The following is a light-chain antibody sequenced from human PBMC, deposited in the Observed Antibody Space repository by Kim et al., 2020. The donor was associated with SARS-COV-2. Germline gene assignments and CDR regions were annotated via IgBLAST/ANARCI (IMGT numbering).Light chain of an antibody. CDR3: QSYDSTLSGSTYV. CDR1: RYNMGAGND. V-gene: IGLV1-40*01. Sequence: VTSSCTGNRYNMGAGNDVQWYQQLPGKTPKLLIYGDINRPSGVPDRFSGSRSGTSASLDITGLQAEDEADYYCQSYDSTLSGSTYVFGAGTKVTVL. CDR2: GDI. J-gene: IGLJ1*01.